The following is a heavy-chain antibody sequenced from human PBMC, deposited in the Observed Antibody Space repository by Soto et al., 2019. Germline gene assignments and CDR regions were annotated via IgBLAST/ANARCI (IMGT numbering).Heavy chain of an antibody. J-gene: IGHJ4*02. Sequence: SVKVSCKASGGTFSSYAISWVRQAPGQGLEWMGGIIPIFGTANYAQKFQGRVTITADESTSTAYMGLSSLRSEDTAVYYCATRMLAVAGQTELDYWGQGTLVTVSS. CDR1: GGTFSSYA. V-gene: IGHV1-69*13. CDR3: ATRMLAVAGQTELDY. D-gene: IGHD6-19*01. CDR2: IIPIFGTA.